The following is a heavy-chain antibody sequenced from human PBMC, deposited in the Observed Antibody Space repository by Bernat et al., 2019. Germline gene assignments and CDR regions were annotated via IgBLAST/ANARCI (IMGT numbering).Heavy chain of an antibody. CDR2: IWADGSKT. D-gene: IGHD1-7*01. J-gene: IGHJ1*01. Sequence: QVQLVESGGDVVQPGRSLRLSCATSGFTFSNYGMHWVRQAPGKGLEWVAVIWADGSKTYHADSVKGRFTISRDYSMNTLYLQMDSLRVEDTAIYYFAKGGGHWDSLTENFLHWGQGTLVTVFS. V-gene: IGHV3-33*06. CDR3: AKGGGHWDSLTENFLH. CDR1: GFTFSNYG.